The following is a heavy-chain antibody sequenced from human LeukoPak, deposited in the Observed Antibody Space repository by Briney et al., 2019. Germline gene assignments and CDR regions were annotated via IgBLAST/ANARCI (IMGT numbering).Heavy chain of an antibody. V-gene: IGHV1-46*01. CDR3: ARDRDYGGNSIYFDY. CDR1: GYTFTIYY. J-gene: IGHJ4*02. D-gene: IGHD4-23*01. CDR2: INPSGGSA. Sequence: ASVKVSCKASGYTFTIYYIHWVRQAPGQGLEWMGIINPSGGSATYAQKFQGRVTMTTDTSTNTVYMELSSLSSADTAVYYCARDRDYGGNSIYFDYWGPGTLVTVSS.